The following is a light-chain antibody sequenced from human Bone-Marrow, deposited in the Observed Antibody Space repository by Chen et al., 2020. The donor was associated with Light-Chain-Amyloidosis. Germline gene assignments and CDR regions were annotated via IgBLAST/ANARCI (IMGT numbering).Light chain of an antibody. CDR2: EDD. V-gene: IGLV6-57*01. Sequence: NFMLPQPHPVSESPGKTVIISCARSSGSIATNYVQWYQQRPGSSPPTVIYEDDQRPSGVPDRFSGAIDRSSNSASLTISGLKTEDEADYYCQSYQGSSQGVFGGVTKLTVL. CDR1: SGSIATNY. J-gene: IGLJ3*02. CDR3: QSYQGSSQGV.